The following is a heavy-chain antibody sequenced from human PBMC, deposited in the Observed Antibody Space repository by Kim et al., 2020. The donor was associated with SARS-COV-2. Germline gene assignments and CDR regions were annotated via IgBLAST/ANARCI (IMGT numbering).Heavy chain of an antibody. V-gene: IGHV3-21*01. D-gene: IGHD6-19*01. J-gene: IGHJ4*02. CDR1: GITFSTSQ. CDR2: ISSSSRYI. CDR3: ARDERAVADPFDY. Sequence: GGSLRLSCASSGITFSTSQMNWVRQAPGKGLEWVSAISSSSRYIYYADSVKGRFTISRDNAQNSVYLQMNSLRVEDTAVYYCARDERAVADPFDYWGQGT.